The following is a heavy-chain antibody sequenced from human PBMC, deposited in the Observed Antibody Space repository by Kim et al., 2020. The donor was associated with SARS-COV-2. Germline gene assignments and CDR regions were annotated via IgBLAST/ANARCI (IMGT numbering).Heavy chain of an antibody. CDR2: ISGSGGST. D-gene: IGHD2-15*01. CDR1: GFTFSSYA. J-gene: IGHJ3*02. V-gene: IGHV3-23*01. Sequence: GGSLRLSCAASGFTFSSYAMSWVRQAPGKGLEWVSAISGSGGSTYYADSVKGRFTISRDNSKNTLYLQMNSLRAEDTAVYYCAKDDVVVVAATRGNDAFDIWGQGTMVTVSS. CDR3: AKDDVVVVAATRGNDAFDI.